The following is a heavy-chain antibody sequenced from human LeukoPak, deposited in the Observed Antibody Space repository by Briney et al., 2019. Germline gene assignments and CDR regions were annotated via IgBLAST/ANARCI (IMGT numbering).Heavy chain of an antibody. D-gene: IGHD3-9*01. Sequence: SQTLSLTCTVSGGSISSGGYYWSWIRQHPGKGLEWIGYIYYSGSTYYNPSLKSRVTISVDTSRNQFSLKLSSVTAADTAVYYCARDRYDILTGYPTWFDPWGQGTLVTVPS. CDR3: ARDRYDILTGYPTWFDP. CDR1: GGSISSGGYY. V-gene: IGHV4-31*03. CDR2: IYYSGST. J-gene: IGHJ5*02.